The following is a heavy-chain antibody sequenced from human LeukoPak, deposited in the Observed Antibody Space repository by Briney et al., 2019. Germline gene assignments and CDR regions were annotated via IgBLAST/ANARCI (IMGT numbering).Heavy chain of an antibody. CDR3: ARDFVVVPAAIGWFDP. V-gene: IGHV4-59*12. J-gene: IGHJ5*02. Sequence: PSETLSLTCTVSGGSISSYYWSWIRQPPGKGLEWIGYIYYSGSTNYNPSLKSRVTISVDTSKNQFSLKLSSVTAADTAVYYCARDFVVVPAAIGWFDPWGQGTLVTVSS. D-gene: IGHD2-2*01. CDR2: IYYSGST. CDR1: GGSISSYY.